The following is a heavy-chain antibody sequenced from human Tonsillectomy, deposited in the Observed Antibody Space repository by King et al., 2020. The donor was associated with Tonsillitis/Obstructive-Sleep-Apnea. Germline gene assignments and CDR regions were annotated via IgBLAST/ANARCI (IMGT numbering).Heavy chain of an antibody. CDR3: TRRGTTATTDY. J-gene: IGHJ4*02. D-gene: IGHD1-1*01. Sequence: QLQESGPGLVKPSETLSLTCTVSGGSISSNSYYWGWIRQPPEQGLEWIGSVYYSGSTYYNPSLKSRVTISVDTSKNQFSLKLSSVTAADSAVYYCTRRGTTATTDYWGQGTLVTVSS. V-gene: IGHV4-39*01. CDR2: VYYSGST. CDR1: GGSISSNSYY.